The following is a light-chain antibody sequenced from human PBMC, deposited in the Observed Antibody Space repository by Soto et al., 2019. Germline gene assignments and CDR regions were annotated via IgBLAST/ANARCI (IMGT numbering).Light chain of an antibody. V-gene: IGLV2-8*01. J-gene: IGLJ3*02. CDR2: EVS. Sequence: QSALTQPPSASGSPGQSVTISCTGTSSDVGGYNYVSWYQQHPGKAPKLMIYEVSKRPSGVPDRFSGSKSSNTASLTVSGLQAEDEADYYCSAWDDSLHVWLFGGGTKLTVL. CDR1: SSDVGGYNY. CDR3: SAWDDSLHVWL.